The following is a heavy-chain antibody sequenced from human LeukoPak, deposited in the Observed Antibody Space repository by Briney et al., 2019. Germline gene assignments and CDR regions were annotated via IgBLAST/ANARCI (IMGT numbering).Heavy chain of an antibody. CDR1: GGTFSSYT. D-gene: IGHD2-2*01. CDR3: ARALDSSSSRYQAFEE. CDR2: IIPILGIA. V-gene: IGHV1-69*02. J-gene: IGHJ4*02. Sequence: SVKVSCKASGGTFSSYTISWVRQAPGQGLEWMGRIIPILGIANYAQKFQGRVTITADKSTSTAYMELSSLRSEDTAVYYCARALDSSSSRYQAFEEWGQGTLVTVSS.